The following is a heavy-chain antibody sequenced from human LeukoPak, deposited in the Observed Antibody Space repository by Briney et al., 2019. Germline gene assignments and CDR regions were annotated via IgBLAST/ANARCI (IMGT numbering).Heavy chain of an antibody. J-gene: IGHJ4*02. CDR2: ISYDGSNK. Sequence: PGGSLRLSCAASGFTFSSCGMHWVRQAPDKGLEWVAVISYDGSNKYYAGSVKGRFTISRDNSKSTLYLQMNSLRAEDTAVYYCARVRPGSNYVDFDYWGQGTLVTVSS. CDR3: ARVRPGSNYVDFDY. D-gene: IGHD4-11*01. V-gene: IGHV3-33*05. CDR1: GFTFSSCG.